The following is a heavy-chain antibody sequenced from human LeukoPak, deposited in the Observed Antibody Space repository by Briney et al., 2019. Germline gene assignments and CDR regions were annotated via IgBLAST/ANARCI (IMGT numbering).Heavy chain of an antibody. Sequence: SETLSLTCTVSGGSISSYYWSWIRQSPGKGLEWIGHISHSGSTKYNSSLKRRTIISSDTSKNQFSLKLSSVTAADTALYYCARLRDGDYGGYFDYWGQGTLVTASS. CDR2: ISHSGST. D-gene: IGHD4-23*01. J-gene: IGHJ4*02. CDR1: GGSISSYY. CDR3: ARLRDGDYGGYFDY. V-gene: IGHV4-59*08.